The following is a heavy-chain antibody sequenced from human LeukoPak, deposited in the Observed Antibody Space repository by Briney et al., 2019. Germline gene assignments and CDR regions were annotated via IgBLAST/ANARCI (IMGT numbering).Heavy chain of an antibody. V-gene: IGHV1-69*05. D-gene: IGHD3-3*01. CDR2: IIPIFGTA. CDR3: ASQRGDFWSGYYTPPTQNWFDP. Sequence: SVNVSCKASGGTFSSYAISWVRQAPGLGLEWMGGIIPIFGTANYAQKFQGRVTITTDESTSTAYMELSSLRSEDTAVYYCASQRGDFWSGYYTPPTQNWFDPWGQGTLVTVSS. J-gene: IGHJ5*02. CDR1: GGTFSSYA.